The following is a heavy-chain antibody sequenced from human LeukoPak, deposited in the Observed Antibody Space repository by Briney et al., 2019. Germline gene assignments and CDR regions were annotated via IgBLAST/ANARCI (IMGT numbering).Heavy chain of an antibody. V-gene: IGHV3-30*03. CDR1: GFTFSSYG. Sequence: GGSLRLSCAASGFTFSSYGMHWVRQAPGKGLEWVAVISYDGSNKYYADSVKGRFTISRDNTKNSLYLQMNSLRAEDTAVYYCARDMKPRIAAAGTVGYWGQGTLVTVSS. J-gene: IGHJ4*02. D-gene: IGHD6-13*01. CDR3: ARDMKPRIAAAGTVGY. CDR2: ISYDGSNK.